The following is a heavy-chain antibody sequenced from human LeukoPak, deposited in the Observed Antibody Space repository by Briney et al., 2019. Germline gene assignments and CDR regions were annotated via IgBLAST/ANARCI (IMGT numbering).Heavy chain of an antibody. CDR2: IYYRGST. V-gene: IGHV4-39*01. D-gene: IGHD3-10*01. CDR1: GGSISSSTYY. J-gene: IGHJ5*02. Sequence: SETLSLTCTVSGGSISSSTYYWGWIRQPPGRGLEWIGTIYYRGSTYYNPSLKSRVTISVDTSNNQFSLRLSSVTAADTAVYYCAILGAGSSWGQGTLVTVSS. CDR3: AILGAGSS.